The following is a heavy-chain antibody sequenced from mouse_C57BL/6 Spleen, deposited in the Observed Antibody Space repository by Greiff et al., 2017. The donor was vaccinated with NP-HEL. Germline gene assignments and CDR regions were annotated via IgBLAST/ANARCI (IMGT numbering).Heavy chain of an antibody. D-gene: IGHD1-1*01. V-gene: IGHV7-3*01. CDR2: IRNKANGYTT. CDR3: ARYHLVAPDAMDY. CDR1: GFTFTDYY. J-gene: IGHJ4*01. Sequence: EVKLMESGGGLVQPGGSLSLSCAASGFTFTDYYMSWVRQPPGKALEWLGFIRNKANGYTTEYSASVKGRFTISRDNSQSILYLQMNALRAEDSATYYCARYHLVAPDAMDYWGQGTSVTVSS.